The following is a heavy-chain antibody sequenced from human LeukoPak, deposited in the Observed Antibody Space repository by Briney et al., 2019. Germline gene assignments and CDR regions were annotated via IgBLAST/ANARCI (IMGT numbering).Heavy chain of an antibody. CDR2: ISSSSSTI. CDR1: GFTFSSYG. J-gene: IGHJ4*02. V-gene: IGHV3-48*01. CDR3: ARDEVSTIWGYSSGWHHY. Sequence: PGGSLRLSCAASGFTFSSYGMHWVRQAPGKGLEWVSYISSSSSTIYYADSVKGRFTISRDNAKNSLYLQMNSLRAEDTAVYYCARDEVSTIWGYSSGWHHYWGQGTLVTVSS. D-gene: IGHD6-19*01.